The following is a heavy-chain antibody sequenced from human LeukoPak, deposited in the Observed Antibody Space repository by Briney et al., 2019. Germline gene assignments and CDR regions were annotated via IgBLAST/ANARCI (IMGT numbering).Heavy chain of an antibody. CDR3: ASYSNYYGSSGYYSPDY. CDR1: GGSFSGYY. D-gene: IGHD3-22*01. V-gene: IGHV4-34*01. CDR2: INHSGST. Sequence: SETLSLTCAVYGGSFSGYYWSWIRQPPGKGLEWIGEINHSGSTNYNPSLKSRVTISVDTSKNQFSLKLSSVTAADTAVYYCASYSNYYGSSGYYSPDYWGQGTLVTVSS. J-gene: IGHJ4*02.